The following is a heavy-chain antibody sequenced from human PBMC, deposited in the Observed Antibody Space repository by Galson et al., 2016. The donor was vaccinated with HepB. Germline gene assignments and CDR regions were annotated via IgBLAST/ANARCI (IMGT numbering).Heavy chain of an antibody. D-gene: IGHD6-13*01. V-gene: IGHV4-39*01. CDR2: IYSGGGT. J-gene: IGHJ4*02. CDR3: ARHGRTAAVEFDY. CDR1: GGSISSGTYY. Sequence: SETLSLTCTVSGGSISSGTYYWGWIRQPPGKGLEWIGTIYSGGGTYYNPSLMSRLIISVDTSKNQFSLRLSSVTAADTAVYYCARHGRTAAVEFDYWGQGTLVTVSS.